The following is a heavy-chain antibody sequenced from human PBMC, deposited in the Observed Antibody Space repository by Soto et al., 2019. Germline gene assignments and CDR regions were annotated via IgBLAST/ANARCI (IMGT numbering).Heavy chain of an antibody. CDR1: GDSISSSSYY. Sequence: SETLSLTCTVSGDSISSSSYYWGWIRQPPGKGLEWIGSIYYSGSTYYSLSLKSRMTISIDTSKNQFSLRLSSVTAADTAVYYCARDVKLTRFDPWGQGTLVTVS. CDR3: ARDVKLTRFDP. V-gene: IGHV4-39*07. J-gene: IGHJ5*02. CDR2: IYYSGST.